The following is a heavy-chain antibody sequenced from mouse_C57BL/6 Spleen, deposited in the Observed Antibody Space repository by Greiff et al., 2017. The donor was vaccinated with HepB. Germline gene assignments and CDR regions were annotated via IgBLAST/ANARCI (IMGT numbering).Heavy chain of an antibody. CDR3: ARDYRMDY. CDR1: GYTFTSYW. J-gene: IGHJ4*01. Sequence: QVQLQQPGAELVKPGASVKLSCKASGYTFTSYWMQWVKQRPGQGLEWIGEIDPSDSYTNYNQKFKGKATLTVDTSSSTAYMQLSSLTSEDSAVYYCARDYRMDYWGQGTSVTVSS. CDR2: IDPSDSYT. V-gene: IGHV1-50*01. D-gene: IGHD2-14*01.